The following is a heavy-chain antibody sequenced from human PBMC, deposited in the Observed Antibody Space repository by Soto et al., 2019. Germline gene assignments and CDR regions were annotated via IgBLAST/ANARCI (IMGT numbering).Heavy chain of an antibody. Sequence: SETLSLTCTVSGGSISSGGYYWSWIRQHPGKGLEWIGYIYYSGSTYYNPSLKSRVTISVDTSKNQFSLKLSSVTAADTAVYYCARDLFGQQQLVWGYWGQGTLVTVS. CDR1: GGSISSGGYY. J-gene: IGHJ4*02. V-gene: IGHV4-31*03. CDR2: IYYSGST. D-gene: IGHD6-13*01. CDR3: ARDLFGQQQLVWGY.